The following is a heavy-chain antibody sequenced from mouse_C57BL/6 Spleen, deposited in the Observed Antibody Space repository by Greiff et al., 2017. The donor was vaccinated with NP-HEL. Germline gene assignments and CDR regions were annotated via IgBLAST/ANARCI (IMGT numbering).Heavy chain of an antibody. CDR3: ARDLFITTVVAGDYFDY. D-gene: IGHD1-1*01. CDR2: IDPNSGGT. J-gene: IGHJ2*01. CDR1: GYTFTSYW. Sequence: QVQLQQSGAELVKPGASVKLSCKASGYTFTSYWMHWVKQRPGRGLEWIGRIDPNSGGTKYNEKFKSKATLTVDKPSSTAYMQLSSLTSEDSAVYYCARDLFITTVVAGDYFDYWGQGTTLTVSS. V-gene: IGHV1-72*01.